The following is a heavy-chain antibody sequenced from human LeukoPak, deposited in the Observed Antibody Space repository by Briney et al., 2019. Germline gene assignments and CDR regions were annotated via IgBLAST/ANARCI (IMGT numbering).Heavy chain of an antibody. D-gene: IGHD3-10*01. V-gene: IGHV5-51*01. CDR2: IYPGESDA. Sequence: GESLKISCKASGYSFTSYWIGWVRQMSGKGLEWMGIIYPGESDARYSPSFQGQVTISADKTTSSAYLQWSSLKASDTAMYYCVTYARGYGSGSHWGQGTLVTVSS. CDR1: GYSFTSYW. J-gene: IGHJ4*02. CDR3: VTYARGYGSGSH.